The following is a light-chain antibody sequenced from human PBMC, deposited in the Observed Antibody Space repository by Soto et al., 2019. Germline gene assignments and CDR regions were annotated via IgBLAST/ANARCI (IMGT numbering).Light chain of an antibody. CDR2: GAS. V-gene: IGKV3-20*01. J-gene: IGKJ1*01. Sequence: EIALTQSPGTLSLSPGERATLSCRASQSVSSSYLAWYQQKPGQAPRLLIYGASSRATGIPDRFSGSGSGTDFTLTISRLEPEDFGVYYCQQYGRSPTFGHGTKVEI. CDR1: QSVSSSY. CDR3: QQYGRSPT.